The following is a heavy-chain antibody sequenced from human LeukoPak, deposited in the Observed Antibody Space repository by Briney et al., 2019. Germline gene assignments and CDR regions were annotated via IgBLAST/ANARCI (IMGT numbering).Heavy chain of an antibody. CDR2: INHSGST. J-gene: IGHJ5*02. Sequence: SETLSLTCTVSGDSITSGPYYWGWIRQPPGKGLEWIGEINHSGSTNYNPSLKSRVTISVDTSKNQFSLKLSSVTAADTAVYYCARRNHYYGSSGYYGRFDPWGQGTLVTVSS. CDR1: GDSITSGPYY. V-gene: IGHV4-39*07. D-gene: IGHD3-22*01. CDR3: ARRNHYYGSSGYYGRFDP.